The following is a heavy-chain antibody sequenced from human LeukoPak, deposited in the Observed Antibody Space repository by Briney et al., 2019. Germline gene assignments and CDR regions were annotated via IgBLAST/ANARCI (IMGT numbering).Heavy chain of an antibody. CDR1: GFTFSSYG. CDR3: AKLVYDTVDY. Sequence: GGSLRLSCAASGFTFSSYGMHWVLQAPGTGLEWVALIRYDGNDKFYADSVKGRFAISRDNSKNTLYLQMNSLRPEDTAVYYCAKLVYDTVDYWGQGTLVTVSS. V-gene: IGHV3-30*02. D-gene: IGHD2-8*01. J-gene: IGHJ4*02. CDR2: IRYDGNDK.